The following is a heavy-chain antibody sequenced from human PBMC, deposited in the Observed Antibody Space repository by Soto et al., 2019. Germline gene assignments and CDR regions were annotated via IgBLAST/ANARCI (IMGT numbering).Heavy chain of an antibody. Sequence: GASVKASCKASGDTFTSYGISWVRQAPGQGLEWMGWISAYNGNTNYAQKLQGRVTMTTDTSTSTAYMELRSLRSDDTAVYYCARDRFWVLYYYYGMDVWGQGTTVTVSS. D-gene: IGHD3-10*01. V-gene: IGHV1-18*01. CDR2: ISAYNGNT. CDR1: GDTFTSYG. J-gene: IGHJ6*02. CDR3: ARDRFWVLYYYYGMDV.